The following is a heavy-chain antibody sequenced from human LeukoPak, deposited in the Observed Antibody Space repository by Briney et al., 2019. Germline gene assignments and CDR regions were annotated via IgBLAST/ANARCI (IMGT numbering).Heavy chain of an antibody. CDR2: ISSSSSYI. V-gene: IGHV3-21*01. J-gene: IGHJ5*02. CDR3: AGELGYCSGGSCFNWFDP. D-gene: IGHD2-15*01. Sequence: PGGSLRLSCAASGFTFSSYSMNWVRQAPGKGLEWVSSISSSSSYIYYADSVKGRFTISRDNAKNSLYLQMNSLRAEDTAVYYCAGELGYCSGGSCFNWFDPWGQGTLVTVSS. CDR1: GFTFSSYS.